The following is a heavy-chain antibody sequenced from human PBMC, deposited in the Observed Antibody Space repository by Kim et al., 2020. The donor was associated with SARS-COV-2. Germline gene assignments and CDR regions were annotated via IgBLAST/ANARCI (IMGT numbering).Heavy chain of an antibody. D-gene: IGHD3-3*01. CDR2: INAGSGDT. Sequence: ASVKVSCKASGYTFTTYNMHWVRQAPGQRLEWMGWINAGSGDTKYSQKFQGRVTLARDTSASTHYLELSSLTSEDTAVYYCARTTDFWGQGTLVTVSS. J-gene: IGHJ4*02. CDR1: GYTFTTYN. CDR3: ARTTDF. V-gene: IGHV1-3*01.